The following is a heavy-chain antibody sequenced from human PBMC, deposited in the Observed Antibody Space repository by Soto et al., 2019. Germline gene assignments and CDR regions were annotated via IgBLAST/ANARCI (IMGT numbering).Heavy chain of an antibody. CDR1: GFSLTTSGLG. J-gene: IGHJ4*02. CDR2: IYWDDDK. D-gene: IGHD3-3*01. CDR3: AHRVLRTVFGLVTTTAIYFDF. Sequence: QITLNESGPTVVRPTETLTLTCRFSGFSLTTSGLGVGWIRQSPGKAPGWLALIYWDDDKRYSASLKSRLTITKDTSKNQVVLTVSDLDPTDTATYYCAHRVLRTVFGLVTTTAIYFDFWGQGTPVAVSS. V-gene: IGHV2-5*02.